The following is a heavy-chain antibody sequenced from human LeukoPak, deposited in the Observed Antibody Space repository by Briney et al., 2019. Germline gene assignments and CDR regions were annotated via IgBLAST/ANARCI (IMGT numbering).Heavy chain of an antibody. Sequence: GGSLRLSCAAAGFTFSTFAMTWVRQAPGKGLEWVSSISPSGYSTYYAYSVKGWFTMSRDTYKSTLYLQTNSLRAEDTAVYYCAKRSGASGSAYFFDYWGQGTLVTVSS. CDR1: GFTFSTFA. D-gene: IGHD1-26*01. J-gene: IGHJ4*02. CDR3: AKRSGASGSAYFFDY. CDR2: ISPSGYST. V-gene: IGHV3-23*01.